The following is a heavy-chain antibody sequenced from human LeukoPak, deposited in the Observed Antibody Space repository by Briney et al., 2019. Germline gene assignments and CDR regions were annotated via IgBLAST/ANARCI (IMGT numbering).Heavy chain of an antibody. CDR3: ARGHGSGSYFQTSFDY. D-gene: IGHD3-10*01. Sequence: GGSLRLSCAASGFTFSSYSMNWVRQAPGKGLEWASSISSSSSYIYYADSVKGRFTISRDNAKNSLYLQMNSLRAEDTALYYCARGHGSGSYFQTSFDYWGQGTLVTVSS. CDR2: ISSSSSYI. CDR1: GFTFSSYS. V-gene: IGHV3-21*01. J-gene: IGHJ4*02.